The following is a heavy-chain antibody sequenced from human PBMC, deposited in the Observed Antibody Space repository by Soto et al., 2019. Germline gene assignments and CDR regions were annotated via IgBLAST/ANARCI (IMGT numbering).Heavy chain of an antibody. CDR1: GFTFSSYA. D-gene: IGHD6-19*01. Sequence: GGSLRLSCAASGFTFSSYAMHWVRQAPGKGLEWVAVISYDGSNKYYADPVKGRFTISRDNSKNTLYLQMNSLRAEDTAVYYCARDYTAVAGRIGHFDYWGQGTLVTVSS. J-gene: IGHJ4*02. CDR2: ISYDGSNK. V-gene: IGHV3-30-3*01. CDR3: ARDYTAVAGRIGHFDY.